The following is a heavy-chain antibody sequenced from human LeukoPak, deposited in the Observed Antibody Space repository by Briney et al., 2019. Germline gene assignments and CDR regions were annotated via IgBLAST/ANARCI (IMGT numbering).Heavy chain of an antibody. CDR2: ISYDGSNK. D-gene: IGHD2-2*01. Sequence: GGSLRLSCAASGFTFSSYAMHWVRQAPGKGLEWVAVISYDGSNKYYADSVKGRFTISRDNSKNTLYLQMNSLRTEDTAVYFCARSPACTSCYGRKNQPAGSFGKSDAFDIWGQGTMVTVSS. J-gene: IGHJ3*02. V-gene: IGHV3-30-3*01. CDR1: GFTFSSYA. CDR3: ARSPACTSCYGRKNQPAGSFGKSDAFDI.